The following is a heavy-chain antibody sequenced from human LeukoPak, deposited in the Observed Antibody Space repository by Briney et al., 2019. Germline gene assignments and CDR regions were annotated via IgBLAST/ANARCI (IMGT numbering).Heavy chain of an antibody. V-gene: IGHV1-69*13. J-gene: IGHJ4*02. Sequence: GASVMVSCKASGYTFTSYYMHWVRQAPGQGLEWMGGIIPIFGTANYAQKFQGRVTITADESTSTAYMELSSLRSEDTAVYYCARDPNYYDSSGGDYWGQGTLVTVSS. CDR1: GYTFTSYY. D-gene: IGHD3-22*01. CDR2: IIPIFGTA. CDR3: ARDPNYYDSSGGDY.